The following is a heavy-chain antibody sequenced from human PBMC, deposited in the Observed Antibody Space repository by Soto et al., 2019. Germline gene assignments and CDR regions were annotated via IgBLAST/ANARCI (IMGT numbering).Heavy chain of an antibody. D-gene: IGHD2-15*01. Sequence: ASVKVSCKASGYTFTSYYMHWVRQAPGQGLEWMGIINPSGGSTSYAQKFQGRVTMTRDTSTSTVYMELSSLRSEDTAVYYCARVQNRDCSGGSCYSTTGSHFDYWGQGTLVTVSS. CDR1: GYTFTSYY. CDR2: INPSGGST. CDR3: ARVQNRDCSGGSCYSTTGSHFDY. J-gene: IGHJ4*02. V-gene: IGHV1-46*03.